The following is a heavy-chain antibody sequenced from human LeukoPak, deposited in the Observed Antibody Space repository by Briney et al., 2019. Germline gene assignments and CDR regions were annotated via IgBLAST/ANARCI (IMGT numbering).Heavy chain of an antibody. CDR2: IRYDGSNK. CDR1: GFNFRTHG. J-gene: IGHJ4*02. CDR3: AGNWNYDTHFDY. D-gene: IGHD1-7*01. Sequence: QPGGSLRLSCAASGFNFRTHGMHWVRQAPGKGLEWVAFIRYDGSNKYYADSVKGRFTISRDDAKNSLYLQMNSLRAEDTAAYYCAGNWNYDTHFDYWGQGTLVTVSS. V-gene: IGHV3-30*02.